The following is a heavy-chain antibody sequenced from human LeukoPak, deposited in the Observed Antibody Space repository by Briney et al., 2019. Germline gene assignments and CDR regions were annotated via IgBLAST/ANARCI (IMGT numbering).Heavy chain of an antibody. CDR1: GGSISSSSYY. CDR3: ARARRVPTASVDY. V-gene: IGHV4-39*07. Sequence: SETLSLTCTVSGGSISSSSYYWGWIRQPPGKGLEWIGSIYYSGSTYYNPSLKSRVTISVDTSKNQFSLKLSSVTAADTAVYYCARARRVPTASVDYWGQGTLVTVSS. J-gene: IGHJ4*02. CDR2: IYYSGST. D-gene: IGHD2-2*01.